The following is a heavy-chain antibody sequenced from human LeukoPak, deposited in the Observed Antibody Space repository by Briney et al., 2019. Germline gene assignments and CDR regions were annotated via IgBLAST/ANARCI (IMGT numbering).Heavy chain of an antibody. J-gene: IGHJ4*02. Sequence: GGSLRLSCAASGFTFSSYSMNWVRQAPGKGLEWVSSISSGSSHIYYADSVKGRFTISRDNAKNSLYLQMNSLRAEDTAVYYCARGIRDYYGSGSSYTEYFDYWGQGTLVTVSS. CDR1: GFTFSSYS. CDR2: ISSGSSHI. CDR3: ARGIRDYYGSGSSYTEYFDY. D-gene: IGHD3-10*01. V-gene: IGHV3-21*01.